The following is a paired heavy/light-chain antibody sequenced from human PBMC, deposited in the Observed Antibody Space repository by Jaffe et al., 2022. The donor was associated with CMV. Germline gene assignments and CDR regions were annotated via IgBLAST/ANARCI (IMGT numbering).Light chain of an antibody. V-gene: IGLV3-9*01. CDR3: QVWESGTV. CDR1: NIGRKN. J-gene: IGLJ3*02. Sequence: SYELTQPLSVSVALGQTARITCGGNNIGRKNVHWYQHKPGQAPVLVLYRDVNRPSGIPERFSGSNSGNTATLTISRAQAGDEADYYCQVWESGTVFGAGTKLTVL. CDR2: RDV.
Heavy chain of an antibody. J-gene: IGHJ6*02. CDR2: IRSKADGGTT. CDR3: TRDNWNDGTDYGMDV. Sequence: EVQLVESGGGLVNPGRSLRLSCTSSGFTFGDYAMSWFRQAPGKGLECVGVIRSKADGGTTEYAASLRGRFSISRDDSKSTAYLQMNSLKIEDTAVYYCTRDNWNDGTDYGMDVWGQGTTVTVS. CDR1: GFTFGDYA. D-gene: IGHD1-20*01. V-gene: IGHV3-49*05.